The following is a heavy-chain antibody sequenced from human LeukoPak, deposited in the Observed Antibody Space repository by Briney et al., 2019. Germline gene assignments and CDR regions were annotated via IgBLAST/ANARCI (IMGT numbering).Heavy chain of an antibody. CDR2: IKSKSDGGTT. Sequence: GGSLRLSCAASGFSFSRAWMSWVRQAPGKGLEWVGRIKSKSDGGTTDYAAPAKGRFTISRDDSTNTLFLQVNSLKIEDTAVYYCTTVTLRPVGLWGQGTLVTVSS. CDR1: GFSFSRAW. D-gene: IGHD3-10*01. J-gene: IGHJ4*02. CDR3: TTVTLRPVGL. V-gene: IGHV3-15*05.